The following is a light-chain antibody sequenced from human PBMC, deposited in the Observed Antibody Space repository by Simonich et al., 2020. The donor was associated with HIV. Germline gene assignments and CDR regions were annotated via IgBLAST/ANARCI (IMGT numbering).Light chain of an antibody. J-gene: IGKJ2*01. Sequence: DIQMTQSPSTLSASVGDRVTITCRASQSFTNLLACYQQKPGKAPKLLIYAASSLQSGVPSRFSGGGFGTDFTLTISSLQPEDFATYFCQQYSRTPYTFGQGTKLEIK. V-gene: IGKV1-5*01. CDR1: QSFTNL. CDR2: AAS. CDR3: QQYSRTPYT.